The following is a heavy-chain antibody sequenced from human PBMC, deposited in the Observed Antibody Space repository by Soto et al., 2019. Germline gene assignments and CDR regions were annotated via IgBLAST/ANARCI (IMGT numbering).Heavy chain of an antibody. CDR2: IIPIFGTA. CDR1: GGTFSSYA. J-gene: IGHJ6*02. D-gene: IGHD2-15*01. V-gene: IGHV1-69*13. CDR3: ARAVDYCSGGSCYLYYYYYGMDV. Sequence: ASVKVSCKASGGTFSSYAISWVRQAPGQGLEWMGGIIPIFGTANYAQKFQGRVTITADESTSTAHMELSSLRAEDTAVYYCARAVDYCSGGSCYLYYYYYGMDVWGQGTTVTVSS.